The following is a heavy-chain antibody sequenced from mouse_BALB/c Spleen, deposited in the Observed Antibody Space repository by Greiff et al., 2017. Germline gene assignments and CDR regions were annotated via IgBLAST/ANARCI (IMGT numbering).Heavy chain of an antibody. CDR3: ASPPYYAYYAMDY. CDR1: GFSLTSYG. Sequence: VKVVESGPGLVAPSQSLSITCTVSGFSLTSYGVHWVRQPPGKGLEWLGVIWAGGSTNYNSALMSRLSISKDNSKSQVFLKMNSLQTDDTAMYYCASPPYYAYYAMDYWGQGTSVTVSS. V-gene: IGHV2-9*02. J-gene: IGHJ4*01. D-gene: IGHD1-1*01. CDR2: IWAGGST.